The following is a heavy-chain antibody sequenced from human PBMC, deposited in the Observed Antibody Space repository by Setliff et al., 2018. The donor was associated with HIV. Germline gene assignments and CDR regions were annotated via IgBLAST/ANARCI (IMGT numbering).Heavy chain of an antibody. CDR1: GGSISSGDYY. CDR3: GRDGDGYNYNYYYGMDV. D-gene: IGHD5-12*01. J-gene: IGHJ6*02. V-gene: IGHV4-30-4*08. CDR2: IYYSGST. Sequence: PSETLSLTCTVSGGSISSGDYYWTWVRQPPGKGLEWLGYIYYSGSTYYNPSLKSRVTISVDTSKNQFSMKMSSVTAAGTAVYYCGRDGDGYNYNYYYGMDVWGQGTTVTVSS.